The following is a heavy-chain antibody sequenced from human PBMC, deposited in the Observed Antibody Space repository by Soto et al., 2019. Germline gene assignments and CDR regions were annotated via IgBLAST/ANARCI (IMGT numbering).Heavy chain of an antibody. CDR3: ARVIAAAGNIDY. CDR2: IIPIFGTA. V-gene: IGHV1-69*13. J-gene: IGHJ4*02. Sequence: GASVKVSCKASGGTFSSYAISWVRQAPGQGLEWMGGIIPIFGTANYAQKFQGRVTITADESTSTAYMELSSLRSEDTAVYYCARVIAAAGNIDYWGQGTLVTGLL. CDR1: GGTFSSYA. D-gene: IGHD6-13*01.